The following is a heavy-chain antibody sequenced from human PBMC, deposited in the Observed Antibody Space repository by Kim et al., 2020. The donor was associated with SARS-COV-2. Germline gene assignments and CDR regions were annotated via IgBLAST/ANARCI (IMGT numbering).Heavy chain of an antibody. Sequence: SETLSLTCTVSGGSISSSGYYWDWIRQPPGKGLEWIGSVYYTGNTYYNPSLKSRVTISVDTSKNQFSLKLSSVTAADTAVYYCARHFRXTSIRFLGLFQFXXWGQGTLVTVSS. D-gene: IGHD2-21*01. CDR3: ARHFRXTSIRFLGLFQFXX. V-gene: IGHV4-39*01. CDR1: GGSISSSGYY. J-gene: IGHJ4*02. CDR2: VYYTGNT.